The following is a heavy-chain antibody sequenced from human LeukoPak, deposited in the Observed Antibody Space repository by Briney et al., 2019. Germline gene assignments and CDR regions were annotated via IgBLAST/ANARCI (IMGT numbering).Heavy chain of an antibody. CDR2: INHSGST. J-gene: IGHJ4*02. Sequence: SETLSLTCAVSGGSFSGYYWSWIRQPPGQGLERIGEINHSGSTNYNPSLKSRVTISVDTSKNQFSLKLSSVTAADTAVYYCARGSVVVVAATVFDYWGQGTLVTVSS. V-gene: IGHV4-34*01. CDR1: GGSFSGYY. D-gene: IGHD2-15*01. CDR3: ARGSVVVVAATVFDY.